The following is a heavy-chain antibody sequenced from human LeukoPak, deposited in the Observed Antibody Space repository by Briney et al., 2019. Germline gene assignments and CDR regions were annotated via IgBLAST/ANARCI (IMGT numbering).Heavy chain of an antibody. Sequence: GGSLRLSCAVSGFTFSTYAMSWVRQAPGKGLEWVSTISGSGGNTYYADSVKGRFTISRDNSKNTLYLQMNSLRAEDTAVYYCVRGRGSSWYFDYWGQGTLVTVSS. CDR3: VRGRGSSWYFDY. J-gene: IGHJ4*02. CDR2: ISGSGGNT. CDR1: GFTFSTYA. V-gene: IGHV3-23*01. D-gene: IGHD6-13*01.